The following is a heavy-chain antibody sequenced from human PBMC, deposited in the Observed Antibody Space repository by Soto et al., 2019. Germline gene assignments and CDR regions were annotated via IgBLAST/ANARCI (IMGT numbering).Heavy chain of an antibody. CDR1: GFTFNNYA. CDR2: ISSSGYST. Sequence: VGSLRLSCAASGFTFNNYAMSWVRQAPGKGLEWVSAISSSGYSTYYADSVKGRFTISRDNSKNTVYLQMNNLRAEDTAVYYCAKGSVVVAAKFDSWGQGTLVTVSS. V-gene: IGHV3-23*01. J-gene: IGHJ4*02. D-gene: IGHD2-21*02. CDR3: AKGSVVVAAKFDS.